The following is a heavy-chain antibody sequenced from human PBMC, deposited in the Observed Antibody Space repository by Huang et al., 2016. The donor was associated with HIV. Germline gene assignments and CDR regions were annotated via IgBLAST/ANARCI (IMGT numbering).Heavy chain of an antibody. CDR2: ISTGSSYI. Sequence: EVQLVESGGGLVKPGGSLRLSCAASGFTFSSYSMNWVRQGPGKGLEWVSSISTGSSYIYYVDSVKGRFTISRDNAKNSLYLQMNSLRAEDTAVYYCARVGSGPGPRGGGVWAFDYWGQGTLVTVSS. J-gene: IGHJ4*02. D-gene: IGHD2-21*02. CDR3: ARVGSGPGPRGGGVWAFDY. V-gene: IGHV3-21*01. CDR1: GFTFSSYS.